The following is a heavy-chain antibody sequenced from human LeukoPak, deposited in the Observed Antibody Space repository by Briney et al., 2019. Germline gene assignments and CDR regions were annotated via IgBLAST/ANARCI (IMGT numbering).Heavy chain of an antibody. CDR1: GFTFSSYE. CDR2: IIGSGSTI. Sequence: AGVSLRLSCAASGFTFSSYEMNWVRQAPGKGLEWISCIIGSGSTIYYADSVKGRFTISRDNAKNSLYLQMNSLRADDTAVYYCARERTTIVSGTTIGAYWGQGTLVTVSS. J-gene: IGHJ4*02. CDR3: ARERTTIVSGTTIGAY. D-gene: IGHD5-24*01. V-gene: IGHV3-48*03.